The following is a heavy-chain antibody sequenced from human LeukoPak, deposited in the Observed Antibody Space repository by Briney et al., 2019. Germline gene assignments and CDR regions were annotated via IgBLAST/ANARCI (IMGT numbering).Heavy chain of an antibody. V-gene: IGHV1-2*02. CDR1: GYTFTVYY. D-gene: IGHD6-13*01. CDR2: INPNSGGT. Sequence: ASVTVSCMASGYTFTVYYMHWVRQAPGQGREWMGWINPNSGGTNYAQKFQGRVTMTRDTSISTAYMELSRLRSDDTAVYYCARERIGAAGDDAFDIWGQGTMVTVSS. J-gene: IGHJ3*02. CDR3: ARERIGAAGDDAFDI.